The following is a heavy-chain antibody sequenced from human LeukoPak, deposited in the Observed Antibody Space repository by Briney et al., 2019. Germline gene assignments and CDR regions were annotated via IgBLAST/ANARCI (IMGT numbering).Heavy chain of an antibody. V-gene: IGHV3-30*04. D-gene: IGHD1-26*01. CDR3: AREKSYSPDDY. Sequence: GRSLRLSCAASGFTFSSYAMHWVRQAPGKGLEWVAVISYDGSNKYYADSVKGRFTISRDNSKNTLYLQMNSLRAEDTAVYYCAREKSYSPDDYWGQGTLVTVSS. CDR2: ISYDGSNK. J-gene: IGHJ4*02. CDR1: GFTFSSYA.